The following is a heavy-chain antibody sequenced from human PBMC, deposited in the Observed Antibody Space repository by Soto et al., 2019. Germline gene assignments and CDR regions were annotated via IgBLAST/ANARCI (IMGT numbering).Heavy chain of an antibody. CDR3: VSESSEGIIAVAGTGFVY. CDR1: VGTYSRYA. V-gene: IGHV1-69*06. D-gene: IGHD6-19*01. CDR2: IIPIFGTA. J-gene: IGHJ4*02. Sequence: FLVNVARKASVGTYSRYASSWVRQTPGQGLEWMGGIIPIFGTAHYAQKFQRRVKITADKFRSTAYMELSSLRSEDTAVYYCVSESSEGIIAVAGTGFVYWGQGTLLTVSS.